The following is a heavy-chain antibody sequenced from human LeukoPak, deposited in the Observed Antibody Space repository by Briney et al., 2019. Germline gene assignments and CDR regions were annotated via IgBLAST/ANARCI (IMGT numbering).Heavy chain of an antibody. CDR2: ISWNSGTI. Sequence: GRSLRLSCAASGFIFDDYAMHWVRQAPGKGLEWVSGISWNSGTIGYADSVKGRFTISRDNAKNSLYLQMNSLRAEDTALYYCAKDAGGYYYYYMGVWGKGTTVTISS. J-gene: IGHJ6*03. V-gene: IGHV3-9*01. CDR3: AKDAGGYYYYYMGV. CDR1: GFIFDDYA.